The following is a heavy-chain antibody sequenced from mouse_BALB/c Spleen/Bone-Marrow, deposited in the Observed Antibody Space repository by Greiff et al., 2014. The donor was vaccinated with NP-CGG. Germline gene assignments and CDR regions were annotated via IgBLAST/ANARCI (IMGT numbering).Heavy chain of an antibody. D-gene: IGHD1-2*01. CDR1: GYAFTNYL. Sequence: VQLQQSGAELVRPGTSVKVSCKASGYAFTNYLIEWVKQRPGQGLEWIGVINPGSGGTNYNEKFKGKATLTADKSSSTAYMQLSSLTSDDSAVYFYARGGDCGFMDYWGQGTSVTVSS. CDR2: INPGSGGT. CDR3: ARGGDCGFMDY. V-gene: IGHV1-54*01. J-gene: IGHJ4*01.